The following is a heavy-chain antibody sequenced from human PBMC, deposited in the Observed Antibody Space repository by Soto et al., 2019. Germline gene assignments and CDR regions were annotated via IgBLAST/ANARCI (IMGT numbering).Heavy chain of an antibody. Sequence: QEQLVQSGAEVKKPGASVKVSCKASGYTFTNYETIWVRQATGQGLEWMGWMNPNSGDTVFAPRFQGRLTMTRDTSTSTAYMELSSLTSEDTAVYYCARGRGGYCSGGICYRFLDPWGQGTLVTVSS. CDR2: MNPNSGDT. CDR3: ARGRGGYCSGGICYRFLDP. D-gene: IGHD2-15*01. V-gene: IGHV1-8*01. CDR1: GYTFTNYE. J-gene: IGHJ5*02.